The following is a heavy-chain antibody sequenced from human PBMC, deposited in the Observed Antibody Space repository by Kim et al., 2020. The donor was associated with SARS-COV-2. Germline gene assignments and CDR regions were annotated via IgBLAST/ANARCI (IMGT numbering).Heavy chain of an antibody. V-gene: IGHV1-18*01. CDR1: GYTFTSYG. CDR2: ISAYNGNT. Sequence: ASVKVSCKASGYTFTSYGISWVRQAPGQGLEWMGWISAYNGNTNYAQKLQGRVTMTTDTSTSTAYMELRSLRSDDTAVYYCARIGHSSGYYYEDWYFDLWGRGTLVTVSS. D-gene: IGHD3-22*01. CDR3: ARIGHSSGYYYEDWYFDL. J-gene: IGHJ2*01.